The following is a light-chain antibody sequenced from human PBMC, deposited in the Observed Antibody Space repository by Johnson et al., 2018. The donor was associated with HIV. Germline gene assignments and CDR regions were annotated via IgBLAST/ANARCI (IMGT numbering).Light chain of an antibody. CDR1: SSNIGNNY. Sequence: QSVLTQPPSVSAAPGQKVTISCSGSSSNIGNNYVSWYQQVPGAAPKLLIYDNNKRPSGIPDRFSGSKSGTSATLGITGLQTGDEADYYCGTGDSSLSAYVVGTGTKVTVL. V-gene: IGLV1-51*01. CDR3: GTGDSSLSAYV. J-gene: IGLJ1*01. CDR2: DNN.